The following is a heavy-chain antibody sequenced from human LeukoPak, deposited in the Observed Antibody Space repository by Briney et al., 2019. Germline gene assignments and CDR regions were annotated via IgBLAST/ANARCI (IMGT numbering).Heavy chain of an antibody. CDR3: ASQSWAVGENAFDI. V-gene: IGHV4-59*08. D-gene: IGHD6-13*01. CDR2: IYYSGST. J-gene: IGHJ3*02. CDR1: GGSISSYY. Sequence: SETLSLTCTASGGSISSYYWSWIRQPPGKGLEWIGYIYYSGSTNYNPSLKSRVTISVDTSKNQFSLKLSSVTAADTAVYYCASQSWAVGENAFDIWGQGTMVTVSS.